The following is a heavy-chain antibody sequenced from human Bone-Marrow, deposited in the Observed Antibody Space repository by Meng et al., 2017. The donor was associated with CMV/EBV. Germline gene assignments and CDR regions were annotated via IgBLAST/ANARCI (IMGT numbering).Heavy chain of an antibody. Sequence: GGSLRLSCAVSGFTFSSYDMHWVRQATGKGLEWVSAIGTAGDTYYPGSVKGRFTISRENAKNSLYLQMNSLRAGDTAVYYCARDGYSSSWYSFNWFDPWGQGTRVTVSS. CDR2: IGTAGDT. CDR1: GFTFSSYD. CDR3: ARDGYSSSWYSFNWFDP. J-gene: IGHJ5*02. D-gene: IGHD6-13*01. V-gene: IGHV3-13*01.